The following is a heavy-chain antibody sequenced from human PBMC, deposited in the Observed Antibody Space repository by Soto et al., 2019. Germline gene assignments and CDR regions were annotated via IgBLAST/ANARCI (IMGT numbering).Heavy chain of an antibody. D-gene: IGHD4-17*01. J-gene: IGHJ6*02. Sequence: QVQLVQSGAEVKKPGASVKVSCKASGYTFTSYDINWVRQATGQGLEWMGWMNPNSGNTGYAQKFQGRVTMTRNTPISTAYMELSSLRSEDTAVYYCARRRKDYGDYYYGMDVWGHGTTVTVSS. CDR3: ARRRKDYGDYYYGMDV. CDR1: GYTFTSYD. CDR2: MNPNSGNT. V-gene: IGHV1-8*01.